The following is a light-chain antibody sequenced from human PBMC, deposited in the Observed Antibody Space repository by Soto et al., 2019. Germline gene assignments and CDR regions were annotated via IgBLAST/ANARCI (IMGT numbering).Light chain of an antibody. J-gene: IGLJ1*01. Sequence: QSVLTQPASVSGSPGQSITISCTGTSSDVGRYNYVSWYQQHPGKAPKLMIYEVSNRPSGVSDRFSGSKSGNTASLTISGLQAEDEADYYCSSYTSSTTYVFGTGTKGTVL. CDR2: EVS. CDR1: SSDVGRYNY. V-gene: IGLV2-14*01. CDR3: SSYTSSTTYV.